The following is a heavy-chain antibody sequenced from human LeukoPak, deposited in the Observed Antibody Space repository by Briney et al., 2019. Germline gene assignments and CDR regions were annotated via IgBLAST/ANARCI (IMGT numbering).Heavy chain of an antibody. CDR3: AKVRPTRFVESSGWLELGY. CDR1: GFTFSSYA. D-gene: IGHD6-19*01. Sequence: GGSLRLSCAASGFTFSSYAMSWVRQAPGKGLEWVSLISGDGSRTYYEDSVKGRFTISRDNSKNSLYLQMNSLRTEDTAFYYCAKVRPTRFVESSGWLELGYWGQGTLVTVSS. J-gene: IGHJ4*02. V-gene: IGHV3-43*02. CDR2: ISGDGSRT.